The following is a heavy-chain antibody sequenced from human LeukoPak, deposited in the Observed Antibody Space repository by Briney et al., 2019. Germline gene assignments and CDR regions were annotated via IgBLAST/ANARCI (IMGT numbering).Heavy chain of an antibody. CDR3: ARGDSSGWYYYYYGMDV. CDR2: INPNSGGT. Sequence: ASVKVSCKASGYTFTGYYMHWVRQAPGQGLEWMGWINPNSGGTNYAQKFQGWVTMTRDTSISTAYMELSRLRSDNTAVYYCARGDSSGWYYYYYGMDVWGQGTTVTVSS. CDR1: GYTFTGYY. V-gene: IGHV1-2*04. D-gene: IGHD6-19*01. J-gene: IGHJ6*02.